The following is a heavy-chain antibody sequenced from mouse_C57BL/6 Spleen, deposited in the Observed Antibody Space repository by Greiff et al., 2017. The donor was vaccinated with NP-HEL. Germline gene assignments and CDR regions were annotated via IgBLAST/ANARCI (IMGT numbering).Heavy chain of an antibody. V-gene: IGHV14-1*01. Sequence: VQLKQPGAELVRPGASVKLSCTASGFNINDYYMHWVKQRPEQGLEWIGRIDPEGGSTEYAPKFQGKATMTADTSSNTAYLQLSSLTSEDTAVYYCTTSDGYYEFDYWGQGTTLTVSS. CDR2: IDPEGGST. J-gene: IGHJ2*01. CDR1: GFNINDYY. D-gene: IGHD2-3*01. CDR3: TTSDGYYEFDY.